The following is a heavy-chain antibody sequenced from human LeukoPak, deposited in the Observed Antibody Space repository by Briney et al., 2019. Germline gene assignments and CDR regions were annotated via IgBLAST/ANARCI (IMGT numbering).Heavy chain of an antibody. V-gene: IGHV1-46*04. CDR3: ARGYYDFLSGYHVLYYYYYYYMDV. Sequence: ASVKVSCKASGYTFINFYMHWVRQAPGQGLEWMGRIHPSGGSTSYAQKLHGRVTMTSDTSINTLYMELNSLASEDTAVYYCARGYYDFLSGYHVLYYYYYYYMDVWGKGTTVTVSS. J-gene: IGHJ6*03. D-gene: IGHD3-3*01. CDR1: GYTFINFY. CDR2: IHPSGGST.